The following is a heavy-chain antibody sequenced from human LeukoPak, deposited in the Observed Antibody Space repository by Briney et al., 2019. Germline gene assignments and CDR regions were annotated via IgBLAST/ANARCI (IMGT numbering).Heavy chain of an antibody. Sequence: PSETLSLTCTVSTNTMSSDHYWGWIRQPPGTGLEWIGNVDPSGNTYYNPSLKSRAAISLDTSKKQFSLNLTPVTAADTAVYYCVTVRASHYGDWYFDSWGHGTRVTVSS. CDR1: TNTMSSDHY. J-gene: IGHJ4*01. CDR3: VTVRASHYGDWYFDS. V-gene: IGHV4-38-2*02. D-gene: IGHD4-17*01. CDR2: VDPSGNT.